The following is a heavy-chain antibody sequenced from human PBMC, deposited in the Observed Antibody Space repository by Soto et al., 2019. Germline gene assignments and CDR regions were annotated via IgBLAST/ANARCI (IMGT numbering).Heavy chain of an antibody. CDR3: ACLAARDFSDY. Sequence: PGGSLRLSCAASGFTFSSYEMNWVRQAPGKGLEWVSYISSSGSTIYYADSVKGRFTISRDNAKNSLYLKMKRLRAEDTAVYYCACLAARDFSDYWGQGTLVTVSS. D-gene: IGHD6-6*01. CDR1: GFTFSSYE. J-gene: IGHJ4*02. CDR2: ISSSGSTI. V-gene: IGHV3-48*03.